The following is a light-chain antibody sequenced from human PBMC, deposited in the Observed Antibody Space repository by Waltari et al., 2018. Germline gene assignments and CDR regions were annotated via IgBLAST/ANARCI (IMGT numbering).Light chain of an antibody. CDR2: DVS. V-gene: IGLV2-14*03. J-gene: IGLJ3*02. CDR3: CSYTNVGSWV. CDR1: SRDVGNYNY. Sequence: QSALTQPASVSGSPGQSITISCTGTSRDVGNYNYVSWYQQHPGRAPKLMISDVSDRPSGVSNRFSCSKSGNTASLTISGLQAEDEGDYYCCSYTNVGSWVFGGGTKVTVL.